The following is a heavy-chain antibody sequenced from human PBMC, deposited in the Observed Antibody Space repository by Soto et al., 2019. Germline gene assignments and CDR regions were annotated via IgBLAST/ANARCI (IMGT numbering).Heavy chain of an antibody. CDR1: GFSLSTSKVG. CDR2: IYWDDEK. CDR3: EHRRSSGPAGYFDY. Sequence: QITLKESGPTLVKPTQTLTLTCTFSGFSLSTSKVGVGWIRQPPGKALEWLAVIYWDDEKRYSASLKSRLTNXKXTXXNQVVHTMTNMDPVDTATYYCEHRRSSGPAGYFDYWGQGTLVTVSS. D-gene: IGHD6-19*01. V-gene: IGHV2-5*02. J-gene: IGHJ4*02.